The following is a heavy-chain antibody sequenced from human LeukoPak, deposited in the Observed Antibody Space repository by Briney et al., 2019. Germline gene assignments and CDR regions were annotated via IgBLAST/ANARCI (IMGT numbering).Heavy chain of an antibody. Sequence: GSVKVSCKASGYTFTSYAMHWVRQAPGQRLEWMGWINAGNGNTKYSQEFQGRVTITRDTSASTAYMELSSLRSEDMAVYYCARSSYYYAADAFDIWGQGTMVTVSS. D-gene: IGHD3-10*01. CDR1: GYTFTSYA. CDR2: INAGNGNT. CDR3: ARSSYYYAADAFDI. V-gene: IGHV1-3*03. J-gene: IGHJ3*02.